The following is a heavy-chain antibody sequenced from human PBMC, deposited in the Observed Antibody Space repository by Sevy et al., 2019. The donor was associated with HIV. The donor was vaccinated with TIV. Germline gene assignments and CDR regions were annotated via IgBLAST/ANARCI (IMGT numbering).Heavy chain of an antibody. J-gene: IGHJ4*02. V-gene: IGHV4-61*01. CDR3: ARDRSGSYHPHFDY. Sequence: SETLSLTCTVSGGSVSSGSYYWSWIRQPPGKGLEWIGYIYYSGSTNYNPSLKSRVTISVDTSKNQFSLKLSSVTAADTAGYYCARDRSGSYHPHFDYWGQGTLVTVSS. CDR2: IYYSGST. CDR1: GGSVSSGSYY. D-gene: IGHD1-26*01.